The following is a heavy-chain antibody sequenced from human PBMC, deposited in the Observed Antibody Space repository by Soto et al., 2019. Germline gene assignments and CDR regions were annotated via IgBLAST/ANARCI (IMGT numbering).Heavy chain of an antibody. CDR1: GFTFSSYD. J-gene: IGHJ6*02. Sequence: GSLRLSCAASGFTFSSYDMHWVRQATGKGLEWVSAIGTAGDTYYPGSVKGRFTISRENAKNSLYLQMNSLRAGDTAVYYCARGGYCSGGSCSAYYYYYYGMDVWGQGTTVTVS. CDR2: IGTAGDT. D-gene: IGHD2-15*01. CDR3: ARGGYCSGGSCSAYYYYYYGMDV. V-gene: IGHV3-13*01.